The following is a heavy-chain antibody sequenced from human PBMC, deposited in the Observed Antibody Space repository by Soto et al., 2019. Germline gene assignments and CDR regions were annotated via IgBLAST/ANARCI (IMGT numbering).Heavy chain of an antibody. CDR2: IIPIFGTA. CDR3: ARAPRGIQLWPSGYYGMDV. CDR1: GGTFSSYA. Sequence: VKVSCKASGGTFSSYAISWVRQAPGQGLEWMGGIIPIFGTANYAQKFQGRVTITADKSTSTAYMELSSLRSEDTAVYYCARAPRGIQLWPSGYYGMDVWGQGTTVTVSS. V-gene: IGHV1-69*13. D-gene: IGHD5-18*01. J-gene: IGHJ6*02.